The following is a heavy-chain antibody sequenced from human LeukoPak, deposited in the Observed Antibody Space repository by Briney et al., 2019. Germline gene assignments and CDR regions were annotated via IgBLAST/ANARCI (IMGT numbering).Heavy chain of an antibody. Sequence: GGSLRLSCAASGFTFSDYYMSWIRQAPGKGLEWVSYISSSSSYTNYADSVKGRFTISRDNSKNTLYLQMSSLRAEGTAVYYCVRDRYSSGWYGMDVWGQGTTVTVAS. D-gene: IGHD6-19*01. J-gene: IGHJ6*02. CDR2: ISSSSSYT. V-gene: IGHV3-11*06. CDR3: VRDRYSSGWYGMDV. CDR1: GFTFSDYY.